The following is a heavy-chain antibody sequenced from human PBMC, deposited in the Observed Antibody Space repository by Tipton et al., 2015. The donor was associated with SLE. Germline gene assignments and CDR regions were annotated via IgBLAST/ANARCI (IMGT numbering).Heavy chain of an antibody. CDR1: GGSISFDY. CDR2: IYSSGDR. Sequence: TLSLTCTVSGGSISFDYWSWIRQSAGRGLEWIGRIYSSGDRDYNPSLRSRVTMSIDASQNRVSLRLKSVSAADTAVYYCARDLGGGAFDIWGQGTMVTVSS. CDR3: ARDLGGGAFDI. V-gene: IGHV4-4*07. J-gene: IGHJ3*02. D-gene: IGHD3-16*01.